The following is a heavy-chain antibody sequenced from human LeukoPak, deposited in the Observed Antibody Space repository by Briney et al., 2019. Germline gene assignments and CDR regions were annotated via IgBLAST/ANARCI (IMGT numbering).Heavy chain of an antibody. CDR2: IYYSGST. CDR3: ARRAPRGWYWGYYFDY. J-gene: IGHJ4*02. D-gene: IGHD6-19*01. V-gene: IGHV4-39*01. Sequence: SETLSLTCTVSGGSISSSSYYWGWIRQPPGKGLEWIGSIYYSGSTYYNPSLKSRVTISVDTSKNQFSLKLSSVTAADTAVYYCARRAPRGWYWGYYFDYWGQGTLVTVSS. CDR1: GGSISSSSYY.